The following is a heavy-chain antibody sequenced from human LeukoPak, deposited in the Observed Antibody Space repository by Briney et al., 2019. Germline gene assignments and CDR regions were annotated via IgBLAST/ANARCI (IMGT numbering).Heavy chain of an antibody. V-gene: IGHV3-23*01. J-gene: IGHJ4*02. Sequence: PGGSLRLSCAASGFTFSSYAMSWVRQAPGKGLEWVSAISGSGGSTYYADSVKGRFTISRDNSKNTLYLQMNSLRAEDTAVYYCAKQDLWIQPWTQNYYFDYWGQGTLVTVSS. CDR2: ISGSGGST. D-gene: IGHD5-18*01. CDR1: GFTFSSYA. CDR3: AKQDLWIQPWTQNYYFDY.